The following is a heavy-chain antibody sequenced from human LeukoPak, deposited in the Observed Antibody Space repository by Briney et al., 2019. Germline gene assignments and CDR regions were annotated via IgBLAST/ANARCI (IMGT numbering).Heavy chain of an antibody. V-gene: IGHV3-23*01. D-gene: IGHD2-2*01. CDR3: ARFRMGYCSSTSCSGYYMDV. CDR2: ISGSGGST. CDR1: GFTFSSYA. Sequence: GGSLRLSCAASGFTFSSYAMSWVRQAPGKGLEWVSAISGSGGSTYYADSVKGRFTISRDNSKNTLYLQMNSLRAEDTAVYYCARFRMGYCSSTSCSGYYMDVWGKGTTVTVSS. J-gene: IGHJ6*03.